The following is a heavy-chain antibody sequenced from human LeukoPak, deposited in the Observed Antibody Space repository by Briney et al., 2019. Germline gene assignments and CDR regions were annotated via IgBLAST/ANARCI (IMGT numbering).Heavy chain of an antibody. CDR1: GGSITSYY. D-gene: IGHD2-15*01. CDR3: ARDNYCSGGSCYGSSWFDP. V-gene: IGHV4-59*01. J-gene: IGHJ5*02. Sequence: SETLSLTCTVSGGSITSYYWSWIRQSAGKGLEWIGYIYYSGSTNYNPSLKSRVTISVDTSKNQFSLKLSSVTAADTAVYYCARDNYCSGGSCYGSSWFDPWGQGTLVTVSS. CDR2: IYYSGST.